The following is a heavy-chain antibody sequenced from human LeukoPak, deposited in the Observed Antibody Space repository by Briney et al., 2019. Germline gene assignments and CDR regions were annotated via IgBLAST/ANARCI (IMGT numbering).Heavy chain of an antibody. V-gene: IGHV3-9*01. D-gene: IGHD3-10*01. CDR2: ISWSSGSI. CDR1: GFTFDDYA. Sequence: GGSLRLSCAASGFTFDDYAMHWVRQGPGKGLEWVSGISWSSGSIGYADSVKGRFTISRDNARNSLFLQMNSLRAEDTAVYYCAKGSEYYYGSGDTGGFDYWGQGTLVTVSS. CDR3: AKGSEYYYGSGDTGGFDY. J-gene: IGHJ4*02.